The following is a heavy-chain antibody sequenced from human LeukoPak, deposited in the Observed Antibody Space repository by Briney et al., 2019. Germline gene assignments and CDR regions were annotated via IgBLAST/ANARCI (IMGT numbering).Heavy chain of an antibody. CDR2: IYHSGST. Sequence: SETLSLTCAVSGYSISSGYYWGCIRQPPGKVLEWIGSIYHSGSTYYNPSLKSRVTISVDTSKNQFSLKLSSVTAADTAVYYCARDRSWSSGFYFDYWGQGILVTVSS. CDR3: ARDRSWSSGFYFDY. D-gene: IGHD6-19*01. CDR1: GYSISSGYY. J-gene: IGHJ4*02. V-gene: IGHV4-38-2*02.